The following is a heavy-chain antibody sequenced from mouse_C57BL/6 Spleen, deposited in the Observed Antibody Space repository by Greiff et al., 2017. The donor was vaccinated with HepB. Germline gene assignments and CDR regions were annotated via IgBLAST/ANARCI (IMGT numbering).Heavy chain of an antibody. CDR3: ARWEGGPYYFDY. CDR1: GYTFTSYW. Sequence: VQLQQPGAELVKPGASVKMSCKASGYTFTSYWITWVKQRPGQGLEWIGDIYPGSGSTNYNEKFKSKATLTVDTSSSTAYMQLSSLTSEDSAVYYCARWEGGPYYFDYWGQGTTLTVSS. D-gene: IGHD4-1*01. CDR2: IYPGSGST. J-gene: IGHJ2*01. V-gene: IGHV1-55*01.